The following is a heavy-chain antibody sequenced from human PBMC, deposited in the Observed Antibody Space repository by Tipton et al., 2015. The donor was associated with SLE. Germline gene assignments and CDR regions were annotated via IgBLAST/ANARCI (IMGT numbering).Heavy chain of an antibody. D-gene: IGHD6-19*01. CDR1: GFTFTSYA. Sequence: SLRLSCAASGFTFTSYAMTWVRQAPGKGLEWVSVIYSGGSTYYADSVKGRFTISRDKFNNTLYLQMNNLKAEDTALYYCATCIAVAGSGNYWGQGTLVTVSS. CDR2: IYSGGST. CDR3: ATCIAVAGSGNY. V-gene: IGHV3-23*03. J-gene: IGHJ4*02.